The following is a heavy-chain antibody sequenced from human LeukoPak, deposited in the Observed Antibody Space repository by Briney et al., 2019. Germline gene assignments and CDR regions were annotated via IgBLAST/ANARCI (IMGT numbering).Heavy chain of an antibody. CDR1: GGSISSGGYS. CDR2: IYHSGST. D-gene: IGHD2-15*01. CDR3: AGCSGGSPIDAFHI. J-gene: IGHJ3*02. V-gene: IGHV4-30-2*01. Sequence: SETLSLTCAVSGGSISSGGYSWSWIRQPPGKGLEWIGYIYHSGSTYYNPSLKSRVTISVDRSKNQFSLKLSSVTAADTAVYYCAGCSGGSPIDAFHIWGQGTMVTVSS.